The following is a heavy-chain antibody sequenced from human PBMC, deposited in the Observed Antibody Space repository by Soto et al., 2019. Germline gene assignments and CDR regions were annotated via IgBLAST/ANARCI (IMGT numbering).Heavy chain of an antibody. D-gene: IGHD3-9*01. CDR2: ISAYNGNT. CDR1: GYTFTSYG. V-gene: IGHV1-18*01. CDR3: ARGVLRIYDIWPGYYSPDWFDP. J-gene: IGHJ5*02. Sequence: ASVKVSCKASGYTFTSYGISWVRQAPGQGLEWMGWISAYNGNTNYAQKLQGRVTMTTDTSTSTAYMELSRLRSDDTAVYYCARGVLRIYDIWPGYYSPDWFDPWGKGPLVTVPS.